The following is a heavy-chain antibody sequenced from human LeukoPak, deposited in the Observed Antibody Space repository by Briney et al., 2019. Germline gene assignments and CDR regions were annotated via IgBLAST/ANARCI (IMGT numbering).Heavy chain of an antibody. CDR2: VSTSGAST. CDR1: GFTFSSFS. J-gene: IGHJ3*02. Sequence: GGSLRLSCAASGFTFSSFSMNWVRQAPGKGLEWVSTVSTSGASTYYADSVKGRFTISRDNSKNTLYLQMNSLRAEDTAVYYCAKVAPRSMIVVVINAFDIWGQGTMVTVSS. D-gene: IGHD3-22*01. V-gene: IGHV3-23*01. CDR3: AKVAPRSMIVVVINAFDI.